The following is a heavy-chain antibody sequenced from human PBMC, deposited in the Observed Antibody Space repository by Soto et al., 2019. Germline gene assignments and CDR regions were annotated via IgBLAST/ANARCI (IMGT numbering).Heavy chain of an antibody. CDR3: VRRSDWFNL. Sequence: GESLKISCKGSGYSFTSYWISWVRQMPGKGLEWMGRIDPSDSYTNYSPSFEGQVTISADKSISTAYLQWSSLKASDTAIYYCVRRSDWFNLWGKGTLVTVSS. J-gene: IGHJ5*02. V-gene: IGHV5-10-1*04. CDR2: IDPSDSYT. CDR1: GYSFTSYW.